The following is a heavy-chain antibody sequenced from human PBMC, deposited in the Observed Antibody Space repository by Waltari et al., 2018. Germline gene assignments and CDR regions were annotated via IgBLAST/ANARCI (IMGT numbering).Heavy chain of an antibody. D-gene: IGHD3-16*01. J-gene: IGHJ4*02. CDR1: GYTFTSNA. Sequence: QVQLVQSGSELKKPGASVTVSCKAYGYTFTSNAMNWVRQAPGQGLEFMGWINTNTENPFYAQGFTGRFVFSLDTSASTAYMEINSLKAEDTAVYYCARELLGGGAFDSWGQGTLVTVSS. CDR2: INTNTENP. V-gene: IGHV7-4-1*02. CDR3: ARELLGGGAFDS.